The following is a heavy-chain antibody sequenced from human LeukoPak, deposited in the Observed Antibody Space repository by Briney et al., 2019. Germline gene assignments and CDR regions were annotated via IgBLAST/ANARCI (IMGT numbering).Heavy chain of an antibody. CDR1: GFIFSSYA. Sequence: PGGSLRLSCAGSGFIFSSYAINWVRQAPGKGLEGVSGISGSGRSTHYADSVKGRFTISRDNSKNTLYLQMNSLRVEDTAVYYCARGRYSSSSVLFDYWGQGTLVTVSS. CDR3: ARGRYSSSSVLFDY. CDR2: ISGSGRST. J-gene: IGHJ4*02. V-gene: IGHV3-23*01. D-gene: IGHD6-6*01.